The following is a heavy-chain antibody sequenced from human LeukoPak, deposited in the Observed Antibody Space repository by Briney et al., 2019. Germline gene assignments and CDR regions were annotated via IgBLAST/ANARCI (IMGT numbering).Heavy chain of an antibody. Sequence: GGSLRLSCAASGFTFSSYWMSWVRQAPGKGLEWVANIKQDGSEKYYVDSVKGRFTISRDNAKNSLYLQMNSLRAEDTAVYYCARFSVAGTRGFDYWGQGTLVTVSS. V-gene: IGHV3-7*01. D-gene: IGHD6-19*01. CDR1: GFTFSSYW. J-gene: IGHJ4*02. CDR2: IKQDGSEK. CDR3: ARFSVAGTRGFDY.